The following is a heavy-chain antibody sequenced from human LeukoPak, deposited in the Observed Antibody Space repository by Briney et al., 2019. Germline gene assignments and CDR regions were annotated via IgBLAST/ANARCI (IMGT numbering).Heavy chain of an antibody. CDR3: AKGQSYSSSSRSHYYYYMDV. CDR2: ISGSGGST. D-gene: IGHD6-6*01. Sequence: GGSLRLSCAASGFTLSSYAMSWVRQAPGKGLEWVSAISGSGGSTYYADSVKGRFTISRDNSKNTLYLQMNSLRAEDTAVYYCAKGQSYSSSSRSHYYYYMDVWGKGTTVTVSS. CDR1: GFTLSSYA. J-gene: IGHJ6*03. V-gene: IGHV3-23*01.